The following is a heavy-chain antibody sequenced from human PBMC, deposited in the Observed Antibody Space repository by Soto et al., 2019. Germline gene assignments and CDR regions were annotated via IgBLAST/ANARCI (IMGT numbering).Heavy chain of an antibody. D-gene: IGHD1-26*01. Sequence: QVQLQESGPGLVKPSQTLSLTCNVSGDSINNGGHYWSWIRQPPGKGLEWIGFIYYSGTTYYNPSLKSRVTISVHTSKIQFSLKLNSVTAADTAVYYCARSAVGATKSGFYSWGQGTLVTVSS. CDR3: ARSAVGATKSGFYS. J-gene: IGHJ4*02. CDR1: GDSINNGGHY. CDR2: IYYSGTT. V-gene: IGHV4-31*03.